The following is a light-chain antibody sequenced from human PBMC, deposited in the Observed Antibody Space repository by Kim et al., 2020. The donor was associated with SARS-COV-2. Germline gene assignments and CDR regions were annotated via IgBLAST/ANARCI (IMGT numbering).Light chain of an antibody. CDR2: GNS. Sequence: VNHSCTGSSSNNGAGYDVHWYQQLPGTAPKLLISGNSNRPSGVPDQFSGSKSGTSASLAITGLQAEDEADYYCQSYDSSLSGRYVFGTGTKVTVL. J-gene: IGLJ1*01. CDR3: QSYDSSLSGRYV. V-gene: IGLV1-40*01. CDR1: SSNNGAGYD.